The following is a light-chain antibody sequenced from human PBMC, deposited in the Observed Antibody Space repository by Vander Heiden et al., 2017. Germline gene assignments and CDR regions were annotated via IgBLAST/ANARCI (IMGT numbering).Light chain of an antibody. J-gene: IGKJ4*01. CDR1: QAISSS. CDR3: QQHYSSPLT. Sequence: TITCRASQAISSSFAWYQQKPGKAPKSLIYAAATLQSGVQSRFSGSGSGTEFTLTISSLQPEDFATYYCQQHYSSPLTFGGGTKVEMK. CDR2: AAA. V-gene: IGKV1-9*01.